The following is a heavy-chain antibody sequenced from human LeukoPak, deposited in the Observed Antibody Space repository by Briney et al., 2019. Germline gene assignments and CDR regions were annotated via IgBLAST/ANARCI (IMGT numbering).Heavy chain of an antibody. V-gene: IGHV4-39*07. CDR1: GGSINSNSHH. D-gene: IGHD5-24*01. J-gene: IGHJ2*01. Sequence: SETLSLTCTVSGGSINSNSHHWGWIRQPPGKGLEWIGSMYYNGYTYYNPSLKSRVTISLDTSKNQFSLRLTSVTAADTAVYYCARGTDGRRYFDLWGRGTLLTVSS. CDR2: MYYNGYT. CDR3: ARGTDGRRYFDL.